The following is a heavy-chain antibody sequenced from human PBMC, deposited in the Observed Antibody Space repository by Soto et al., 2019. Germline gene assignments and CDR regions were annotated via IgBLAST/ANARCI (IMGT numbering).Heavy chain of an antibody. V-gene: IGHV3-23*01. D-gene: IGHD3-22*01. CDR3: AKDFPYYDSSGYYFSGDY. CDR1: GFTFSSYA. CDR2: ISGSGGST. J-gene: IGHJ4*02. Sequence: EVQLLESGGGLVQPGGSLRLSCAASGFTFSSYAMSWVRQAPGKGLEWVSAISGSGGSTYYADSVKGRFTISRDNSKNTLYLQMNILRAEDTAVYYCAKDFPYYDSSGYYFSGDYWGQGTLVTVSS.